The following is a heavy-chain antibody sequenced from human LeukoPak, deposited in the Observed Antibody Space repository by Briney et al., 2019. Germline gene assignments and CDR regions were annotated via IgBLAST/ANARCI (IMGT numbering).Heavy chain of an antibody. CDR3: ARTSWFGVDY. D-gene: IGHD3-10*01. Sequence: PGESLKISCKGSGHSLTSYWISWVRQMPGKGLEWMGRIDPSDSYTNYSPSFQGHVTISADKSISTAYLQWSSLTASDTAMCYCARTSWFGVDYWGQGTLVTVSS. CDR2: IDPSDSYT. CDR1: GHSLTSYW. J-gene: IGHJ4*02. V-gene: IGHV5-10-1*01.